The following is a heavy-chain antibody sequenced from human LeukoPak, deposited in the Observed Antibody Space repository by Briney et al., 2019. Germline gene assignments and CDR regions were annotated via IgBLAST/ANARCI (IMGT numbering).Heavy chain of an antibody. D-gene: IGHD3-10*01. Sequence: PSETLSLTCTVSGGSISSYYWSWIRQPAGKGLEWIGRIYTSGSTNYNPSLKSRVTMSVDTSKNQFSLKLSSVTAADTAVYYCAREWYYYGSFGFDPWGQGTLVTVSS. CDR2: IYTSGST. V-gene: IGHV4-4*07. J-gene: IGHJ5*02. CDR3: AREWYYYGSFGFDP. CDR1: GGSISSYY.